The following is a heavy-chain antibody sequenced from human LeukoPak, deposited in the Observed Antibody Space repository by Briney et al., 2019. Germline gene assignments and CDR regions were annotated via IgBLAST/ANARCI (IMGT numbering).Heavy chain of an antibody. CDR2: ITATGGV. J-gene: IGHJ4*02. CDR1: TFAFSSYA. Sequence: GGSLRLSCAASTFAFSSYAMTWVRQAPGKGLEWVSSITATGGVSYADSVKGRFTISRDNSKSTLYLQMSSLRAEDTAVYYCAKGGAGGRITMIVVVFDYWGQGTLVTVSS. CDR3: AKGGAGGRITMIVVVFDY. D-gene: IGHD3-22*01. V-gene: IGHV3-23*01.